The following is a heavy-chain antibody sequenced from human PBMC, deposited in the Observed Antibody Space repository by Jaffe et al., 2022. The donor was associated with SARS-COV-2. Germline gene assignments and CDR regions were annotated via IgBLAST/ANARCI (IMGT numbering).Heavy chain of an antibody. J-gene: IGHJ4*02. CDR2: ISWNSGSI. CDR3: AKDMSIAVAGSPLEFDY. D-gene: IGHD6-19*01. CDR1: GFTFDDYA. Sequence: EVQLVESGGGLVQPGRSLRLSCAASGFTFDDYAMHWVRQAPGKGLEWVSGISWNSGSIGYADSVKGRFTISRDNAKNSLYLQMNSLRAEDTALYYCAKDMSIAVAGSPLEFDYWGQGTLVTVSS. V-gene: IGHV3-9*01.